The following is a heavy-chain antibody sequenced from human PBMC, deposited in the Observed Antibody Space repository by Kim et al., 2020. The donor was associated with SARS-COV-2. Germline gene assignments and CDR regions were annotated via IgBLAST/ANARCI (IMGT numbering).Heavy chain of an antibody. J-gene: IGHJ5*02. Sequence: ASVKVSCKASGYTFTGYYMHWVRQAPGQGLEWMGWINPNSGGTNYAQKFQGRVTMTRDTSISTAYMELSRLRSDDTAVYYCARDVSGSYNRGWFDPWGQGTLVTVSS. D-gene: IGHD1-26*01. CDR2: INPNSGGT. CDR3: ARDVSGSYNRGWFDP. CDR1: GYTFTGYY. V-gene: IGHV1-2*02.